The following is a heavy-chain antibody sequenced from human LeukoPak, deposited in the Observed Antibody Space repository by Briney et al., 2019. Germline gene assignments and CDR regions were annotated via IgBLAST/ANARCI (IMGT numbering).Heavy chain of an antibody. V-gene: IGHV4-4*07. Sequence: SETLSLTCTVSGTSISSHYWTWIRQPAGKGLEWIGRIYTSGGTNYNPSLKSRVTMSVDTSKNQFSLKLSSVTAADTAVYYCARDLDSSGWCNFDYWGQGTLVTVSS. CDR1: GTSISSHY. D-gene: IGHD6-19*01. J-gene: IGHJ4*02. CDR3: ARDLDSSGWCNFDY. CDR2: IYTSGGT.